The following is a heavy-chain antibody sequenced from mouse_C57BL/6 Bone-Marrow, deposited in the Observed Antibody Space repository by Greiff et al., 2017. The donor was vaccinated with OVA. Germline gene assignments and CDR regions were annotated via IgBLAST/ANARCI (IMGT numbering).Heavy chain of an antibody. Sequence: EVQVVESGGGLVQPGGSLKLSCAASGFTFSDYGMAWVRQAPRKGPEWVAFISNLAYSIYYADTVTGRFTISRENAKNTLYLEMSSLRSEDTAMYYCARLTGSRDYAMDYWGQGTSVTVSS. CDR3: ARLTGSRDYAMDY. CDR1: GFTFSDYG. V-gene: IGHV5-15*01. D-gene: IGHD4-1*01. J-gene: IGHJ4*01. CDR2: ISNLAYSI.